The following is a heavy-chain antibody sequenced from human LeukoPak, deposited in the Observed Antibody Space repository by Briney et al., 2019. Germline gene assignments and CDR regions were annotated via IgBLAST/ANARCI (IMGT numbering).Heavy chain of an antibody. CDR3: AVYLGVRGVSYSLDY. J-gene: IGHJ4*02. CDR1: LYILPAHY. D-gene: IGHD3-10*01. V-gene: IGHV1-2*02. CDR2: INPNTGGT. Sequence: ASVKVSCKPSLYILPAHYMHSVRQAPGQGLEWMGWINPNTGGTYFAQKFQDRVTMTRDTSISTAYMELSRLRSDDTAVYYCAVYLGVRGVSYSLDYWGQGTLVTVSS.